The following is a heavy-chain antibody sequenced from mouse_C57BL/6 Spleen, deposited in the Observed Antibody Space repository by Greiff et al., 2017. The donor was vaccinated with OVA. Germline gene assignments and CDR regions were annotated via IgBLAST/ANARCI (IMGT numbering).Heavy chain of an antibody. CDR2: IDPSDSET. D-gene: IGHD1-1*01. CDR3: ARWYYYGSSSVYYAMDY. J-gene: IGHJ4*01. V-gene: IGHV1-52*01. Sequence: VQLQQPGAELVRPGSSVKLSCKASGYTFTSYWMHWVKQRPIQGLEWIGNIDPSDSETHYNQKFKDKATLTVDKSSSTAYMQLSSLTSEDSAVYYGARWYYYGSSSVYYAMDYWGQGTSVTVSS. CDR1: GYTFTSYW.